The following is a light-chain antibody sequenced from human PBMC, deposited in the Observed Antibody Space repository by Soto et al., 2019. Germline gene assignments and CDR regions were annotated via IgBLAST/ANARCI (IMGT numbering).Light chain of an antibody. CDR1: QSVLYSSNNKNY. Sequence: DIVMTQSPDSLAVSLGERATINCKSSQSVLYSSNNKNYLAWYQQKPGQPPKLLIYWASTRESGVPDRFSGSGSGTDFTITISSLQAEDVAVYCCQQYYSTPLTFGGGNKLAIK. CDR2: WAS. CDR3: QQYYSTPLT. J-gene: IGKJ4*01. V-gene: IGKV4-1*01.